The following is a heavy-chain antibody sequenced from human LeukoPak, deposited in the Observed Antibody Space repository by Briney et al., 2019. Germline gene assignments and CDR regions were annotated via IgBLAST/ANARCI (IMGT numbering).Heavy chain of an antibody. D-gene: IGHD1-26*01. CDR2: IWNDGSDE. CDR1: GFIFSKYA. CDR3: AFEIGRSQGAFDI. Sequence: GGSLRLSCAASGFIFSKYAMHWVRQTPGKELEWVAAIWNDGSDENYADSVKGRFTISSDNSKNTLYLQMSSLSAEDTAVYYCAFEIGRSQGAFDIWGQGTVITVSS. J-gene: IGHJ3*02. V-gene: IGHV3-33*01.